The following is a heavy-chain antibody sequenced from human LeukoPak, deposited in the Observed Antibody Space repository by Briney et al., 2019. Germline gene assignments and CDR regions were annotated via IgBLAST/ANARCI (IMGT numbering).Heavy chain of an antibody. J-gene: IGHJ6*03. CDR2: ISSSSSYI. CDR1: GFIFSTYS. CDR3: ARATEQLPYYYYYMDV. V-gene: IGHV3-21*01. Sequence: GGSLRLSCAASGFIFSTYSMNWVRQAPGKGLEWVSSISSSSSYIYYADSVKGRFTISRDNAKNSLYLQMNSLRAEDTAVYYCARATEQLPYYYYYMDVWGKGTTVTVSS. D-gene: IGHD6-6*01.